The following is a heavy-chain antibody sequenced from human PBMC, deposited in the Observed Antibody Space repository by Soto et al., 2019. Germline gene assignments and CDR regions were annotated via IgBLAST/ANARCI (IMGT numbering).Heavy chain of an antibody. CDR1: GFTVSSNY. CDR3: ARDGRYGGFDY. CDR2: IHSVGST. D-gene: IGHD4-17*01. J-gene: IGHJ4*02. V-gene: IGHV3-53*01. Sequence: EVQLVESGRGLIQPGGSLRLSCAASGFTVSSNYMNWVRQAPGKGLEWVSVIHSVGSTNYADSVKGRFTISRDNSKNMLNLQMNSLRAEDTAVYYCARDGRYGGFDYWGQGTLVTVSS.